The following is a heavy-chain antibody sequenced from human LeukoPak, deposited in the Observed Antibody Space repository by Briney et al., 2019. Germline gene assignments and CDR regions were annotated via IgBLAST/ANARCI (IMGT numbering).Heavy chain of an antibody. CDR1: GGSLSSYY. V-gene: IGHV4-59*01. CDR2: IYYSGST. Sequence: SETLSLTCTVSGGSLSSYYWSWIRQPPGKGLEWIGYIYYSGSTNYNPSLKSRVTISVDTSKNQFSLKLSSVTAADTAVYYCARGGLYYYDSSDWFDHWGQGTLVTVSS. D-gene: IGHD3-22*01. J-gene: IGHJ5*02. CDR3: ARGGLYYYDSSDWFDH.